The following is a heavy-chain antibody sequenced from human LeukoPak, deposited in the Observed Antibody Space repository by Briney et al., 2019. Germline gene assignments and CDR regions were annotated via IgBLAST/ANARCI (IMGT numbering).Heavy chain of an antibody. CDR3: ARESGFYGSGSRY. CDR1: GYTFTSYD. CDR2: MNPNSGNT. V-gene: IGHV1-8*01. D-gene: IGHD3-10*01. J-gene: IGHJ4*02. Sequence: ASVKVSCKASGYTFTSYDITWVRKATGQGLEWMGWMNPNSGNTGYAQKFQGRVTMTRNTSMRTAYMELSSLRSEDTAVYYCARESGFYGSGSRYWGQGTLVTVSS.